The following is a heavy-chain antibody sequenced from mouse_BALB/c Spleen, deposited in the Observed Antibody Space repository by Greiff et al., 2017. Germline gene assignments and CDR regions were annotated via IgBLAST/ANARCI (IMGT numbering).Heavy chain of an antibody. Sequence: VQLKQSGAELVKPGASVKLSCTASGFNIKDTYMHWVKQRPEQGLEWIGRIDPANGNTKYDPKFQGKATITADTSSNTAYLQLSSLTSEDTAVYYCARYCGSSYRCMDVWGAGTAVTVSS. CDR2: IDPANGNT. D-gene: IGHD1-1*01. V-gene: IGHV14-3*02. J-gene: IGHJ1*01. CDR3: ARYCGSSYRCMDV. CDR1: GFNIKDTY.